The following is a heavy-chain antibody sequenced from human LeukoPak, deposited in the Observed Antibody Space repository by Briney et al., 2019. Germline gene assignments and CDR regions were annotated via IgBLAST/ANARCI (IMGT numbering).Heavy chain of an antibody. CDR1: GFTVSSNY. Sequence: GGSLRLSCAASGFTVSSNYMSWVRQAPGKGLEWVSVIYSGGSTYYADSVKGRFTISRDNSKNTLYLQMNSLRAEDTAVYYCAKDPVGDSSGWYVYDYWGQGTLVTVSS. CDR3: AKDPVGDSSGWYVYDY. J-gene: IGHJ4*02. D-gene: IGHD6-19*01. V-gene: IGHV3-53*01. CDR2: IYSGGST.